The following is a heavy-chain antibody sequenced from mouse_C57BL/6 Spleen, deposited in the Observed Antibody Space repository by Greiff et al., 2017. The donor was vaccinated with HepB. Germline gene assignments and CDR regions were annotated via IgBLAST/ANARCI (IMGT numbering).Heavy chain of an antibody. CDR2: ISYDGSN. CDR1: GYSITSGYY. D-gene: IGHD1-1*01. V-gene: IGHV3-6*01. CDR3: AREGLRGVFFAY. Sequence: ESGPGLVKPSQSLSLTCSVTGYSITSGYYWNWIRQFPGNKLEWMGYISYDGSNNYNPSLKNRISITRDTSKNQFFLKLNSVTTEDTATYYCAREGLRGVFFAYWGQGTLVTVSA. J-gene: IGHJ3*01.